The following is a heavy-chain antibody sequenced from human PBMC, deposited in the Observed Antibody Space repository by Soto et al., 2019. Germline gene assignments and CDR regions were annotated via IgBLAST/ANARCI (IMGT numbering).Heavy chain of an antibody. Sequence: GGSLRLSCTASGFTCSSYAMSWVRQAPGKGLEWVSAISGSGGSTYYADSVKGRFTISRDNSKNTLYLQMNSLRAEDTAVYYCAKDRGYDSRGSGFDLWGRGTLVPVSS. J-gene: IGHJ2*01. CDR1: GFTCSSYA. CDR2: ISGSGGST. CDR3: AKDRGYDSRGSGFDL. D-gene: IGHD3-22*01. V-gene: IGHV3-23*01.